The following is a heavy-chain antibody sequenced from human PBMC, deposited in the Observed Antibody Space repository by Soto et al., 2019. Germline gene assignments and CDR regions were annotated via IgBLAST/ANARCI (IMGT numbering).Heavy chain of an antibody. CDR2: IYYSGST. D-gene: IGHD3-22*01. J-gene: IGHJ5*02. Sequence: QVQLQESGPGLVKPSQTLSLTCTVSGGSISSGGYYWSWIRQHPGKGLEWIGYIYYSGSTYYNPSLKSRVTISVHTSKNQFSLTLSSVTAADTAVYYCARGSAYDSSGYPYLNWFDPWGQGTLVTVSS. CDR1: GGSISSGGYY. V-gene: IGHV4-31*03. CDR3: ARGSAYDSSGYPYLNWFDP.